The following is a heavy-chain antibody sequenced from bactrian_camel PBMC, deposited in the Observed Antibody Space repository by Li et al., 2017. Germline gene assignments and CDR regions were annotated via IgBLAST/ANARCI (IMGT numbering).Heavy chain of an antibody. CDR1: GFTFSKYY. V-gene: IGHV3-2*01. CDR2: IDTDGRNT. Sequence: HVQLVESGGGLVQPGGSLRLSCAASGFTFSKYYMSWVRQSPGKGLEWVGSIDTDGRNTWYGDSVRGRFTSSRDNAKNTVYLQMNSLKSEDTALYYCAAEMTTPGPCRTWGARIDPRDFYYRGQGTQVTVS. J-gene: IGHJ6*01. CDR3: AAEMTTPGPCRTWGARIDPRDFYY. D-gene: IGHD1*01.